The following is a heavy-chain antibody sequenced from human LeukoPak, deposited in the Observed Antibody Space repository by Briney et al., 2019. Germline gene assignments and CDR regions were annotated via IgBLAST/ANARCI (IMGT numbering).Heavy chain of an antibody. V-gene: IGHV1-2*02. CDR3: ARGIYDSSDFEYFQH. D-gene: IGHD3-22*01. CDR1: GYTFTGYY. CDR2: INPNSGGT. J-gene: IGHJ1*01. Sequence: GASVKVSCKASGYTFTGYYMHWVRQAPGQGLEWMGWINPNSGGTNYAQKFQGRVTMTRDTSISTAYMVLSGLRSDDTAVYYCARGIYDSSDFEYFQHWGQGTLVTVSS.